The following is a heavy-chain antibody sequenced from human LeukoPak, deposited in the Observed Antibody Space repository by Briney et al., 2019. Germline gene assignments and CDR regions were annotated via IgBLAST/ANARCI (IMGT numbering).Heavy chain of an antibody. CDR3: ARSAVFPPYYYGSSGYYLFQH. Sequence: SVKVSCKASGGTFSSYAISWVRQAPGQGLEWMGGIIPIFGTANYAQKFQGRVTITADESTSTAYMELSSLRSEDTAVYYCARSAVFPPYYYGSSGYYLFQHWGQGTLVTVSS. D-gene: IGHD3-22*01. CDR2: IIPIFGTA. V-gene: IGHV1-69*13. CDR1: GGTFSSYA. J-gene: IGHJ1*01.